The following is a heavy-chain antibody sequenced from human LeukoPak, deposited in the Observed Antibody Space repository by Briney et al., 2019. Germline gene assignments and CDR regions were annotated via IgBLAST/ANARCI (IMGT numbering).Heavy chain of an antibody. J-gene: IGHJ4*02. CDR2: IYHSGST. D-gene: IGHD6-19*01. CDR3: ARLIAVAGTNL. Sequence: SETLSLTCAVSGYSISSGYYWGWIRQPPGKGLEWIGSIYHSGSTYYNQSLKSRVTISVDTSKNQFSLKLSSVTAADTAVYYCARLIAVAGTNLWGQGTLVTVSS. V-gene: IGHV4-38-2*01. CDR1: GYSISSGYY.